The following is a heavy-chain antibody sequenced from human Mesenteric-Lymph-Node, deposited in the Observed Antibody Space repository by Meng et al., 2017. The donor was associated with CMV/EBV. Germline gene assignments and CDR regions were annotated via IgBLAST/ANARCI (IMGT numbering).Heavy chain of an antibody. CDR2: ISGNGGST. CDR3: AKGLSNTVFDMDTVYDY. CDR1: GFAFNTYT. D-gene: IGHD5-18*01. J-gene: IGHJ4*02. Sequence: GGSLRLSCVVSGFAFNTYTMNWVRQAPGKGLEWVSVISGNGGSTSYADSVRGRFSISRDNSKNTLFLQMNSLTADDTAVYYCAKGLSNTVFDMDTVYDYWGQGTRVTVSS. V-gene: IGHV3-23*01.